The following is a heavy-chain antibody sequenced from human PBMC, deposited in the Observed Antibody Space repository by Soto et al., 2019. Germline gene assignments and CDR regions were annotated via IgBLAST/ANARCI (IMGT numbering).Heavy chain of an antibody. Sequence: GGSLRLSCAASGFTFSSYGMHWVRQAPGKGLEWVAVIWYDGSNKYYADSVKGRFTISRDNSKNTLYLQMNSLRAEDTAVYYCARDGLAEWLWDVRDYYYYMDVWGKGTTVTVSS. V-gene: IGHV3-33*01. CDR3: ARDGLAEWLWDVRDYYYYMDV. D-gene: IGHD3-3*01. CDR1: GFTFSSYG. J-gene: IGHJ6*03. CDR2: IWYDGSNK.